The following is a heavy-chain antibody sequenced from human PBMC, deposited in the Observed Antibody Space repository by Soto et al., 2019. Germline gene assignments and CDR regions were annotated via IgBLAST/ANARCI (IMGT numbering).Heavy chain of an antibody. J-gene: IGHJ3*02. V-gene: IGHV4-31*03. CDR3: ATQEYHNILTGPGAFDI. Sequence: QVQLQESGPGLVKPSQTLSLTCTVSGGSISSGGYYWSWIRQHPGKGLEWIGYIYYSGSTYNNPSLRNRCTITVDTAKHHFPLKLYPVTSADTAVDYGATQEYHNILTGPGAFDIWGQGTMVTVSS. D-gene: IGHD3-9*01. CDR1: GGSISSGGYY. CDR2: IYYSGST.